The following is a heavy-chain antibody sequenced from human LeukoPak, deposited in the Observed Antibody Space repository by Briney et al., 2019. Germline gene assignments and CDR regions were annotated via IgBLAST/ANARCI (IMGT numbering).Heavy chain of an antibody. CDR2: INPSGGST. J-gene: IGHJ3*02. CDR3: AREKRYYDSSGYYYRDAFDI. D-gene: IGHD3-22*01. Sequence: ASVKVSCKASGYTFTSYYMHWVRQAPGQGLEWMGIINPSGGSTSYAQKFQGRVTMTRDMSTSTVYMELSSLRSEDTAVYYRAREKRYYDSSGYYYRDAFDIWGQGTMVTVSS. CDR1: GYTFTSYY. V-gene: IGHV1-46*01.